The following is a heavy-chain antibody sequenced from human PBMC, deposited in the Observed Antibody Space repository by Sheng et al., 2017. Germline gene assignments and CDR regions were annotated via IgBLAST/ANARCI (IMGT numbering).Heavy chain of an antibody. Sequence: QVQLVQSGAEVKKPGASVKVSCKASGYTFTSYGISWVRQAPGQGLEWMGWISAYNGNTNYAQKLQGRVTMTTDTSTSTAYMELRSLRSDDTAVYYCARVRGGPYYYDSSGYCDYWGQGTLVTVSS. V-gene: IGHV1-18*01. D-gene: IGHD3-22*01. CDR1: GYTFTSYG. J-gene: IGHJ4*02. CDR3: ARVRGGPYYYDSSGYCDY. CDR2: ISAYNGNT.